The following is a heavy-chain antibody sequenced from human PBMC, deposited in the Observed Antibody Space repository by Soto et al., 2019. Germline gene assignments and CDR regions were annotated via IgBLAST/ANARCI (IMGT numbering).Heavy chain of an antibody. Sequence: SETLSLTCTVSGGSISSGGYYWSWIRQHPGKGLEWIGYIYYSGSTYYNPSLESRVTISVDTSKNQFSLKLSSVTAADTAVYYCARDALSRDSIWGQGTLVTVSS. V-gene: IGHV4-31*03. CDR1: GGSISSGGYY. J-gene: IGHJ4*02. CDR3: ARDALSRDSI. CDR2: IYYSGST. D-gene: IGHD3-22*01.